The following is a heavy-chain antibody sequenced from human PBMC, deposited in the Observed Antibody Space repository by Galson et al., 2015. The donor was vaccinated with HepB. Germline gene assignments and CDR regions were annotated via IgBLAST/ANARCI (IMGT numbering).Heavy chain of an antibody. J-gene: IGHJ4*02. CDR1: GFTFTSSA. Sequence: SVKVSCKASGFTFTSSAVQWVRQARGQRLEWIGWIVVGSGNTNYAQKFQERVTITRDMSTSTAYTELSSLRSEDTAVYYCAAGRGYYYDSSGYYYFDYWGQGTLVTVSS. CDR2: IVVGSGNT. CDR3: AAGRGYYYDSSGYYYFDY. V-gene: IGHV1-58*01. D-gene: IGHD3-22*01.